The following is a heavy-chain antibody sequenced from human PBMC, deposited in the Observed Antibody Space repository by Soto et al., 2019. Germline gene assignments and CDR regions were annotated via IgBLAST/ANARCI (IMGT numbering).Heavy chain of an antibody. CDR2: IYYSGST. D-gene: IGHD4-17*01. Sequence: PSETLSLTCTVSGGSISSFYWSWIRQPPGKGLEWIGYIYYSGSTDDNPSLKSRVTMSVDTSKNQLSLKVRSMTAADTAVYYCARHQYGVGLNYWSQGTLVTVSS. CDR3: ARHQYGVGLNY. CDR1: GGSISSFY. J-gene: IGHJ4*02. V-gene: IGHV4-59*08.